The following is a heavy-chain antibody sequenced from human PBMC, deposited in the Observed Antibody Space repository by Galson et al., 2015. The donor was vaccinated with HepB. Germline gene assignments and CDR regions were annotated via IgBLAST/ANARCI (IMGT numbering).Heavy chain of an antibody. V-gene: IGHV3-30*18. CDR2: ISYDGSNK. J-gene: IGHJ3*02. D-gene: IGHD3-10*01. CDR1: GFTFSSYG. CDR3: AKDLDILWFGELSRGAFDI. Sequence: SLRLSCAASGFTFSSYGMHWVRQAPGKGLEWVAVISYDGSNKYYADSVKGRFTISRDNSKNTLYLQMNSLRAEDTAVYYCAKDLDILWFGELSRGAFDIWGQGTMVTVSS.